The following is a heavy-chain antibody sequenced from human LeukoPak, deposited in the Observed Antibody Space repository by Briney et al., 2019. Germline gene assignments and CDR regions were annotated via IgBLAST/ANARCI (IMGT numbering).Heavy chain of an antibody. CDR1: GGSFSGYY. CDR2: INHSGST. Sequence: SETLSLTCAVYGGSFSGYYWSWIRQPPGKGLEWIGEINHSGSTNYNPSLKSRVTISVDTSKNQFSLKLSSVTAADTAVYYCARDSDYDILTGYYNWFDPWGQGTLVTVSS. J-gene: IGHJ5*02. D-gene: IGHD3-9*01. CDR3: ARDSDYDILTGYYNWFDP. V-gene: IGHV4-34*01.